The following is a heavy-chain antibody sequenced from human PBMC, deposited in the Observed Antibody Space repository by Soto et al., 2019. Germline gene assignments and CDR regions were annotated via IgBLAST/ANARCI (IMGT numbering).Heavy chain of an antibody. CDR1: GYTFTNFG. CDR3: AREDMITFGGVMAY. J-gene: IGHJ4*02. V-gene: IGHV1-18*01. D-gene: IGHD3-16*01. CDR2: ISAYNGNT. Sequence: GASVKVSCKASGYTFTNFGISWVRQAPGQGLEWMGGISAYNGNTNYAQKFQGRVTITADESTSTAHMELSSLRSEDTAVYYCAREDMITFGGVMAYWGQGTLVTVSS.